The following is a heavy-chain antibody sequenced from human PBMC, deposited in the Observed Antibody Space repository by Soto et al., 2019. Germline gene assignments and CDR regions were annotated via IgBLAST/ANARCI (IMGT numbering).Heavy chain of an antibody. CDR3: VRYGSGSYGWFDP. V-gene: IGHV1-46*01. CDR1: GYTFTSFY. Sequence: ASVKVSCKASGYTFTSFYIHWVRQAPGQGLEWMGIINPSGGTTTYAQKFQGRVSMTRDTSTSTVYMEVNSLRSEDTAVYYCVRYGSGSYGWFDPWGRGTLVTVSS. D-gene: IGHD3-10*01. J-gene: IGHJ5*02. CDR2: INPSGGTT.